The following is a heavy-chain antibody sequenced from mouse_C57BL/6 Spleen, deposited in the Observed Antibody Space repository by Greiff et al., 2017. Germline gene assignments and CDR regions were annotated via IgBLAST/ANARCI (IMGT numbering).Heavy chain of an antibody. J-gene: IGHJ4*01. V-gene: IGHV1-69*01. CDR2: IDPSDSYT. CDR1: GYTFTSYW. D-gene: IGHD1-2*01. CDR3: ARSSSSRAMDY. Sequence: VQLQQPGAELVMPGASVKLSCKASGYTFTSYWMHWVKQRPGQGLEWIGEIDPSDSYTNYNQKFKGKSTLTVDKSSSTAYMQLSSLTSEDSAVYYCARSSSSRAMDYWGQGTSVTVSS.